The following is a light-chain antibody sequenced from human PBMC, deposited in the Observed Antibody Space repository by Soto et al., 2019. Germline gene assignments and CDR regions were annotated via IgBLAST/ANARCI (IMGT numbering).Light chain of an antibody. J-gene: IGKJ1*01. V-gene: IGKV3-15*01. CDR1: QSVSSN. CDR3: QHYDNWPPET. CDR2: GAS. Sequence: EIVLTQSPATLSVSPGERATLSCRASQSVSSNLAWYQQKPGQAPRLLIYGASTKATGIPARFSGSGSGTEFTLTISSLQSEDFGVYYCQHYDNWPPETFGQGTKVEIK.